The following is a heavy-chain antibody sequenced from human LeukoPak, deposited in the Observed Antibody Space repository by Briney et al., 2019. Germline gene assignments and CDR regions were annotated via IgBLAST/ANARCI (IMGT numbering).Heavy chain of an antibody. CDR3: VSLELPSY. V-gene: IGHV3-9*01. CDR2: ISWNSGSI. CDR1: GFTFDDYA. D-gene: IGHD1-7*01. Sequence: GGSLRLSCAASGFTFDDYAMHWVRQAPGKGLEWVSGISWNSGSIGYADSVKGRFTISRDNAKNSLYLQMNSLRAEDTALYYCVSLELPSYWGQGTLVTVSS. J-gene: IGHJ4*02.